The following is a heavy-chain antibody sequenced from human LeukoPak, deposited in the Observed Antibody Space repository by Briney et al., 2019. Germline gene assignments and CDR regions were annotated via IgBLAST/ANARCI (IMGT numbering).Heavy chain of an antibody. CDR3: ARMGIAAAGVDY. D-gene: IGHD6-13*01. J-gene: IGHJ4*02. CDR1: GFTFNSFS. CDR2: ISSTSNTI. Sequence: PGGSLRLSCAASGFTFNSFSMDWVRQAPGKGLQWISYISSTSNTIYYADSLKGRFTISRDNAKNSLYLQIDSLTAEDTAVYYCARMGIAAAGVDYWGQGTLVTVSS. V-gene: IGHV3-48*01.